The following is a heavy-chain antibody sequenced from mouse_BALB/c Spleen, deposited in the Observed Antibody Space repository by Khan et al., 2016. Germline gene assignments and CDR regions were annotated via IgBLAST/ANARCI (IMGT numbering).Heavy chain of an antibody. D-gene: IGHD4-1*01. CDR2: IRNKPNNHAT. J-gene: IGHJ2*01. CDR3: TRHWGGFDY. Sequence: EVKLEESGGGLVQPGGSMKLSCAASGFTFSDAWMDWVRQSPEKGLEWVAEIRNKPNNHATYYAESVKGRFTISSDDSTSSVYLQMNSLRAEDTGIYYCTRHWGGFDYWGQGTTLTVSS. CDR1: GFTFSDAW. V-gene: IGHV6-6*01.